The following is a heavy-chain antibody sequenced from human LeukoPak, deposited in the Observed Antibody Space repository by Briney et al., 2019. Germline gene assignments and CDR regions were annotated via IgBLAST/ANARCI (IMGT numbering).Heavy chain of an antibody. CDR3: VRVERPGGYDTSGYFSWGEYYCMDV. D-gene: IGHD3-22*01. CDR1: NYSISSGYF. CDR2: IYHSGST. Sequence: SETLSLTCIVSNYSISSGYFWGWIRQPPGKGLEWIGSIYHSGSTYYNPSLKSRVTISVDTSKNQFSLKLSSVTAADTAVYYCVRVERPGGYDTSGYFSWGEYYCMDVWGKGTTVTVSS. J-gene: IGHJ6*03. V-gene: IGHV4-38-2*02.